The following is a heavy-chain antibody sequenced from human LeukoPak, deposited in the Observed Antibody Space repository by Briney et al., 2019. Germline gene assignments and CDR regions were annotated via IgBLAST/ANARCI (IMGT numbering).Heavy chain of an antibody. V-gene: IGHV1-18*01. J-gene: IGHJ4*02. Sequence: ASVKVSCKASGGTFSSYSISWVRQAPGQGLEWMGWISTYNGNLNYAQKFQGRVTMTTDTSTSTAYMELRSLRSDDTAVYYCARFAVHRRITVAGQFGLDYWGQGTLVSLSS. CDR3: ARFAVHRRITVAGQFGLDY. D-gene: IGHD6-19*01. CDR1: GGTFSSYS. CDR2: ISTYNGNL.